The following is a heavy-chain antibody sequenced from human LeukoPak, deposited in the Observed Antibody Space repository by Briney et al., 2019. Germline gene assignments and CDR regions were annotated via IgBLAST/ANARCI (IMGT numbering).Heavy chain of an antibody. Sequence: ASVKVSFKASGYTFTDYYMNWVRQAPGQGLEWMGWINSDSGFTKYAQKFQGRVTMTRDTSITTVYMDLTRLTSDDTAVYYCARNFDMKGFDPWGQGTLVTVSS. CDR2: INSDSGFT. CDR3: ARNFDMKGFDP. V-gene: IGHV1-2*02. J-gene: IGHJ5*02. D-gene: IGHD3-9*01. CDR1: GYTFTDYY.